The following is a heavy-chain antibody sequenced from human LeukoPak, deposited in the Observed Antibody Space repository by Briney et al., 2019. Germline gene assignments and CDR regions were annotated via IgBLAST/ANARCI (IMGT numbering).Heavy chain of an antibody. V-gene: IGHV1-3*01. CDR2: INAGNGNT. CDR1: GYTFTSYA. J-gene: IGHJ3*02. D-gene: IGHD2-2*01. Sequence: GASVKVSCKASGYTFTSYAMHWVRQAPGQRLEWMGWINAGNGNTKYSQKFQGRVTITRDTSASTAYMELSSLRSEDTAVYYCARVGHVVPAAHDAFDIWGQGTMVTVSS. CDR3: ARVGHVVPAAHDAFDI.